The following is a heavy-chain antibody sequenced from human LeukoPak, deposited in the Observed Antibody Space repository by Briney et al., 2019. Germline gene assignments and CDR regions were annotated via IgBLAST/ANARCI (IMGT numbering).Heavy chain of an antibody. Sequence: PSETLSLTCTVSGGSVSSGSYYWGWIRQPPGTGLEWIGNIYYSGSTYYNPSLKSRVTISVETSKKHFSLKLSSVTAADTAVYYCARGRFKFVARNAFDIWGQGTMVTVSS. CDR1: GGSVSSGSYY. CDR2: IYYSGST. J-gene: IGHJ3*02. CDR3: ARGRFKFVARNAFDI. V-gene: IGHV4-39*07. D-gene: IGHD3-10*01.